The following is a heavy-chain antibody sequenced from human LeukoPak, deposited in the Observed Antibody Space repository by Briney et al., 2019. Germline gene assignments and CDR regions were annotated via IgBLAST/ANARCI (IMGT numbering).Heavy chain of an antibody. Sequence: PSQTLSLTCTVSGGSISSGSYYWSWIRQPAGKGLEWIVRIYTSGSTNYNPSLKSRVTISVDTSKNQFSLKLSSVTAADTAVYYCARARYDFWSGSGFDPWGQGTLVTVSS. D-gene: IGHD3-3*01. J-gene: IGHJ5*02. CDR3: ARARYDFWSGSGFDP. CDR1: GGSISSGSYY. V-gene: IGHV4-61*02. CDR2: IYTSGST.